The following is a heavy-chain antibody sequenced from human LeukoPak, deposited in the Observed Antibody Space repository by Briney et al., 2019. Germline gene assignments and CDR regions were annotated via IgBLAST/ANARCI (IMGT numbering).Heavy chain of an antibody. D-gene: IGHD1-26*01. CDR2: ISGSGGST. CDR1: GFTFSSYA. J-gene: IGHJ4*02. V-gene: IGHV3-23*01. Sequence: GGSLRLSCAASGFTFSSYAMSWVRQAPGKGLEWVSAISGSGGSTYYADSVKGRFTISRDNSKNTPYLQMNSLRAEDTAVYYCAKMKGLGSYYFVWGQGTLVTVSS. CDR3: AKMKGLGSYYFV.